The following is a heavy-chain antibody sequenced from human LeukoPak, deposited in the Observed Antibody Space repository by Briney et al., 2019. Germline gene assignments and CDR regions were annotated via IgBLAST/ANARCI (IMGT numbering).Heavy chain of an antibody. CDR3: TRGGRGYSSGAYYDHGMDV. V-gene: IGHV3-66*01. Sequence: GGSLRLSCAASGFIVSGYYMSWVRQAPGKGLEWVSLTYSGGSTYYTDSVKGRFSISRDNSKNTLYLQMDSLRAEDTAVYYCTRGGRGYSSGAYYDHGMDVWGQGTTVTVSS. D-gene: IGHD5-18*01. J-gene: IGHJ6*02. CDR1: GFIVSGYY. CDR2: TYSGGST.